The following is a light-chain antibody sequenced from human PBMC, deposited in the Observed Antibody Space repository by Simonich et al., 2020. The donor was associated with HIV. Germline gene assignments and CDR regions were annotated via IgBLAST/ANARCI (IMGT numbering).Light chain of an antibody. Sequence: DIVMTQSPLSLPVTPGEPASISCRSSQSLLHSNVLNYLDWYLQKPGQSPQLLIYLGSNRASGVPDRFSGSGSGTDFTLKISRVEAEDVGVYYCMQALQTPFTFGPGTKVDIK. CDR2: LGS. CDR1: QSLLHSNVLNY. V-gene: IGKV2-28*01. J-gene: IGKJ3*01. CDR3: MQALQTPFT.